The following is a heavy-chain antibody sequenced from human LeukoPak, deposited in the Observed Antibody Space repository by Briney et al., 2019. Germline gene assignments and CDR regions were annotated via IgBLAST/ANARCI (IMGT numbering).Heavy chain of an antibody. Sequence: SETLSLTCAVYGGSFSGYYWSWIRQPPGKGLEWIGYIYYSGSTNYNPSLKSRVTISVDTSKNQFSLKLSSVTAADTAVYYCASSYGSASPDFDYWGQGTLVTVSS. D-gene: IGHD3-10*01. CDR1: GGSFSGYY. CDR2: IYYSGST. CDR3: ASSYGSASPDFDY. J-gene: IGHJ4*02. V-gene: IGHV4-59*01.